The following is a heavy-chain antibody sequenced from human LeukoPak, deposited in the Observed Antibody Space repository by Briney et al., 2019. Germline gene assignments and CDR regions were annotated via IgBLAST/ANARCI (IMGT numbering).Heavy chain of an antibody. V-gene: IGHV3-9*01. CDR3: AKGSPLQNSMDS. J-gene: IGHJ4*02. CDR2: ISWNSGSI. Sequence: SGGSLRLSCAASGFTFSSYAMSCVRQAPGKGLEWVSGISWNSGSIGYADSVKGRFTISRDNAKNSLYLQMNSLRAEDTALYYCAKGSPLQNSMDSWGQGTLVTVSS. D-gene: IGHD4-23*01. CDR1: GFTFSSYA.